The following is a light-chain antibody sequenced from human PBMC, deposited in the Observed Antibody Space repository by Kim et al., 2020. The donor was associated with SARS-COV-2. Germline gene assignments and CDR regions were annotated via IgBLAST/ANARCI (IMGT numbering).Light chain of an antibody. CDR3: QVWDSTTYV. CDR2: RDS. CDR1: GSKN. J-gene: IGLJ1*01. V-gene: IGLV3-9*01. Sequence: GSKNVHWYQQKAGQAPVVVIYRDSARPSGIPERFSGSNSGNTATLTISGAQAGDEADYYCQVWDSTTYVFGAGTKVTVL.